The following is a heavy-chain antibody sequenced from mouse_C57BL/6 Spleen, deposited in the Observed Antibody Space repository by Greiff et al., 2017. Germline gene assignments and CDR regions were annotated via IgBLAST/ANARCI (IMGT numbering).Heavy chain of an antibody. J-gene: IGHJ2*01. CDR1: GFNIKDDY. D-gene: IGHD1-1*01. V-gene: IGHV14-4*01. CDR2: IDPENGDT. CDR3: ATLMTTVVYYFDY. Sequence: EVQLQQSGAELVRPGASVKLSCTASGFNIKDDYMHWVKQRPEQGLEWIGWIDPENGDTEYASKFQGKATITADTSSNTAYLQLSSLTSEDTAVYYCATLMTTVVYYFDYWGQGTTLTVSS.